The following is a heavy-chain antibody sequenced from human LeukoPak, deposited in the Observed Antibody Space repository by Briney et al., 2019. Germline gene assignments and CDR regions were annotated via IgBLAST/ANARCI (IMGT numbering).Heavy chain of an antibody. D-gene: IGHD6-19*01. Sequence: SSETLSLTCTVSGGSIASSTSYYWGWVRQPPGKGLEWIGNAYYTGSTNYTPSLKSRVTISVDTSKNQLSLKLSSVTAADTAVYYCARVSANGWPYYYYGMDVWGQGTTVTVSS. V-gene: IGHV4-39*07. CDR3: ARVSANGWPYYYYGMDV. CDR1: GGSIASSTSYY. CDR2: AYYTGST. J-gene: IGHJ6*02.